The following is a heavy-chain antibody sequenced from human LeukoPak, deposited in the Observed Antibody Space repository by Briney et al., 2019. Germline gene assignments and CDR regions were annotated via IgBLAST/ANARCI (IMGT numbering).Heavy chain of an antibody. D-gene: IGHD3-10*01. J-gene: IGHJ4*02. CDR1: GFTVSSNY. CDR3: AKFPTTYYYGSGSYYAADPHFDY. V-gene: IGHV3-23*01. Sequence: GGSLRLSCAASGFTVSSNYMSWVRQAPGKGLEWVSAISGSGGSTYYADSVKGRFTISRDNSKNTLYLQMNSLRAEDTAVYYCAKFPTTYYYGSGSYYAADPHFDYWGQGTLVTVSS. CDR2: ISGSGGST.